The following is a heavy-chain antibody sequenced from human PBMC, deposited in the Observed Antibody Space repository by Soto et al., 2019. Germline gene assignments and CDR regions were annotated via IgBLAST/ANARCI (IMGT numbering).Heavy chain of an antibody. Sequence: ASVKVSCKASGYTFTSYYMHWVRQAPGQGLEWMGIINPSGGSTSYAQKFQGRVTMTRDTATGTVYMGLSSLRSEDTAVYYCARVASYYYGSGGPRVYGMNVWGQGTTVTVSS. CDR1: GYTFTSYY. J-gene: IGHJ6*02. CDR3: ARVASYYYGSGGPRVYGMNV. V-gene: IGHV1-46*01. CDR2: INPSGGST. D-gene: IGHD3-10*01.